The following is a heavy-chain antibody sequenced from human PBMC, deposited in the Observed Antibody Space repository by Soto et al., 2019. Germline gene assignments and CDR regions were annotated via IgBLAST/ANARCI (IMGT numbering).Heavy chain of an antibody. CDR3: VRGLPGGFDP. V-gene: IGHV3-13*01. Sequence: LRLSCGASGFIFSDFDMHWVRQTTEKGLEWVSGIGFAGDTNYSGSVKGRFTISRENAKNSLFLQMNSLRVGDTAVYYCVRGLPGGFDPWGQGTLVTVSS. D-gene: IGHD3-10*01. J-gene: IGHJ5*02. CDR2: IGFAGDT. CDR1: GFIFSDFD.